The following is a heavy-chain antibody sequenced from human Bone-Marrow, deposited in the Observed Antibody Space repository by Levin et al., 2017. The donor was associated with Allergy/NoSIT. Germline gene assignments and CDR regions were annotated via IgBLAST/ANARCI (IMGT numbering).Heavy chain of an antibody. Sequence: GGSLRLSCAASGFTFRRYAMSWVRQAPGKGPEWVSGISASGGSTYYADSVEGRFTISRDNSNNLLSLQMDSLRVEDTAVYYCAKDPNGDYVGAFEIWGQGTGVTVSS. V-gene: IGHV3-23*01. CDR1: GFTFRRYA. D-gene: IGHD4-17*01. CDR2: ISASGGST. J-gene: IGHJ3*02. CDR3: AKDPNGDYVGAFEI.